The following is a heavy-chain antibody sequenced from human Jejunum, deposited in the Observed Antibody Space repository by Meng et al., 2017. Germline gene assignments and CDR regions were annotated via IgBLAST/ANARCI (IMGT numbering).Heavy chain of an antibody. D-gene: IGHD3-22*01. V-gene: IGHV4-39*06. CDR2: IYYSGNT. J-gene: IGHJ3*01. CDR3: ARDDISSGYHDGFDV. CDR1: GGYISSTTYY. Sequence: SETLSLTCTVSGGYISSTTYYWNWIRQPSGKGLEWIGSIYYSGNTYYNPSLKSRVAISVDTSKNQFPLRLSSATAADTAVYYCARDDISSGYHDGFDVWGQGTVVTVSS.